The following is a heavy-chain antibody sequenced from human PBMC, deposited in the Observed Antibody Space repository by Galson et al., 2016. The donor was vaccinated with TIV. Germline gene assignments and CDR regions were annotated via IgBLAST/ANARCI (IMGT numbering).Heavy chain of an antibody. J-gene: IGHJ4*02. CDR1: GFSLTTGGMR. Sequence: ALVKPTQTLTLTCSFSGFSLTTGGMRVSWIRQPPGKALEWLARIDWDDDKFYSTSLRTRLTISKDTSKNQVVLTMTNMDPVDTATYYCAHHDYNNFFAYWAREPWSPSPQ. CDR2: IDWDDDK. V-gene: IGHV2-70*04. CDR3: AHHDYNNFFAY. D-gene: IGHD4-11*01.